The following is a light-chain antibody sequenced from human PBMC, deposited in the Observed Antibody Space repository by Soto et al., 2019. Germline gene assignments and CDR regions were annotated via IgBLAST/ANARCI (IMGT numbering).Light chain of an antibody. CDR3: QQYGSSAPYT. CDR2: AAS. J-gene: IGKJ2*01. Sequence: EIVLTQSPGTLSLSPGERATLSCRASQSLSSSSLAWYQQKPGQAPRLLIHAASSRTTGLPDRFSASGSGTEFTLPISRLEHEDVAIDYCQQYGSSAPYTFGQGTKLEIK. V-gene: IGKV3-20*01. CDR1: QSLSSSS.